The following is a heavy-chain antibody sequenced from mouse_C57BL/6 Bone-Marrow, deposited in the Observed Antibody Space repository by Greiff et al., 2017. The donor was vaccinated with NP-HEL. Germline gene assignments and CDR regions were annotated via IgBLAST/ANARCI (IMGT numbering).Heavy chain of an antibody. D-gene: IGHD2-3*01. J-gene: IGHJ4*01. CDR3: ANDGYYDAMDY. CDR2: IYPGSGNT. V-gene: IGHV1-76*01. CDR1: GYTFTDYY. Sequence: QVQLQQSGAELVRPGASVKLSCKASGYTFTDYYINWVKQRPGQGLEWIARIYPGSGNTYYNEKFKGKATLTAEKSSSTAYMQLSSLTSEDSAVYFCANDGYYDAMDYWGQGTSVTVSS.